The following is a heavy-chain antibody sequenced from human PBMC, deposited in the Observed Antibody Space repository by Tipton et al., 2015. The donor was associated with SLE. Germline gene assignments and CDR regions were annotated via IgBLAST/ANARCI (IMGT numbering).Heavy chain of an antibody. V-gene: IGHV3-21*03. CDR1: GFTFSTYN. CDR3: AVTFGGVIVRGGFDS. J-gene: IGHJ3*02. D-gene: IGHD3-16*02. CDR2: ISSSSSYI. Sequence: SLRLSCAASGFTFSTYNMNWVRQAPGKGLEWVSSISSSSSYIYYADSMKGRFSISRDNAKNSLYLQMNSLRAEDTAVYYCAVTFGGVIVRGGFDSWGQAPMVPV.